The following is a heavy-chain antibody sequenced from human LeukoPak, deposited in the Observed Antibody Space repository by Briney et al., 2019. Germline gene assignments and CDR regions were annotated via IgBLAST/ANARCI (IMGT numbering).Heavy chain of an antibody. CDR2: IYHSGST. V-gene: IGHV4-4*02. D-gene: IGHD3-10*01. Sequence: PSGTLSLTCAVSGGSISSSNWWSWVRQPPGKGLEWIGEIYHSGSTNYNPSLKSRVTISVDTSKNQFSLKLSSVTAADTAVYYCAREGGNVFYGSGSYTSTVDYYMDVWGKGTTVTISS. J-gene: IGHJ6*03. CDR3: AREGGNVFYGSGSYTSTVDYYMDV. CDR1: GGSISSSNW.